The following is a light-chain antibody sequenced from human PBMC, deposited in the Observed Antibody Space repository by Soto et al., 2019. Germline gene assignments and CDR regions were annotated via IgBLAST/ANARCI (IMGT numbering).Light chain of an antibody. CDR3: LQDYNYPRT. CDR1: QGIRND. CDR2: AAS. Sequence: AIRMTQSPSSLSASVGDRVTITCRASQGIRNDLGWYQQKPGKAPKLLIYAASSLQSGVPSRFIGSGSDTDFTLTISSLQPEDFATYYCLQDYNYPRTFGQGTKVEIK. J-gene: IGKJ1*01. V-gene: IGKV1-6*01.